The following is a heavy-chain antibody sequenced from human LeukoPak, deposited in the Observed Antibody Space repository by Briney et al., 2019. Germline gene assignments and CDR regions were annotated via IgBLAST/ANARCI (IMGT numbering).Heavy chain of an antibody. CDR1: GFTFSSYS. Sequence: GGSLRLSCAASGFTFSSYSMNWVRQAPGKWLEWVSYISSSSSTIYYADSVKGRFTISRDNAKNSLYLQMNSLRAEDTAVYYCAELGVTMIGGVWGKGTTVTISS. J-gene: IGHJ6*04. CDR2: ISSSSSTI. D-gene: IGHD3-10*02. CDR3: AELGVTMIGGV. V-gene: IGHV3-48*04.